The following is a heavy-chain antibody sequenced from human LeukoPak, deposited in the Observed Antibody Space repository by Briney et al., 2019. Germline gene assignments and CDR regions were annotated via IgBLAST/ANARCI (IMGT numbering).Heavy chain of an antibody. CDR3: ARDLSTYDGSGYYPGGWFDP. V-gene: IGHV4-59*01. CDR1: GGSISSYY. D-gene: IGHD3-22*01. CDR2: IYYSGST. Sequence: SETLSLTCTVSGGSISSYYWSWIRQPPGKGLEWIGYIYYSGSTNYNPSLKSRVTISVDTSKNQFSLKLSSVTAADTAVYYCARDLSTYDGSGYYPGGWFDPWGQGTLVTVSS. J-gene: IGHJ5*02.